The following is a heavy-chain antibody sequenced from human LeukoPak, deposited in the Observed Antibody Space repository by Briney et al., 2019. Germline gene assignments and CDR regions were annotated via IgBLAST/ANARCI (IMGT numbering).Heavy chain of an antibody. Sequence: GGSLRLSCAASGFTFRNYWMSWVRQAPGKGLEWVANIKQDGSGKYYVDSVKGRFTISRDTAKNSLYLQMNSLRDEDTAVYYCARRTTYVGWLPSESPSCFDYWGQGTLVTVSS. J-gene: IGHJ4*02. V-gene: IGHV3-7*03. CDR2: IKQDGSGK. D-gene: IGHD5-12*01. CDR3: ARRTTYVGWLPSESPSCFDY. CDR1: GFTFRNYW.